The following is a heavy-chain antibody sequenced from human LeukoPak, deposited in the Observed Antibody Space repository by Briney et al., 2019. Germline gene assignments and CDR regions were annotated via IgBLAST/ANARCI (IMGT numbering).Heavy chain of an antibody. D-gene: IGHD5-18*01. CDR2: ISSSSSCI. CDR3: ARADRGYSYGEGDYFDY. V-gene: IGHV3-21*01. J-gene: IGHJ4*02. CDR1: GFTFSSYS. Sequence: KPGGSLRLSCAASGFTFSSYSMNWVRQAPGKGLEWVSSISSSSSCIYYADSVKGRFTISRDNAKNSLYLQMNSLRAEDTAVYYCARADRGYSYGEGDYFDYWGQGTLVTVSS.